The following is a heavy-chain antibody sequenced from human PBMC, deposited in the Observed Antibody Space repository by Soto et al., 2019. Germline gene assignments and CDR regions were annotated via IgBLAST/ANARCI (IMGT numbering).Heavy chain of an antibody. J-gene: IGHJ6*02. Sequence: LSLTCTVSGGSISSGGYYWSWIRQHPGKRLEWIGYIYYSGSTYYNPSLKSRVTISVDTSKNQFSLKLSAVTAAYTAVYYCARALGYYYGMDVWGQGTTVTVSS. CDR1: GGSISSGGYY. CDR3: ARALGYYYGMDV. CDR2: IYYSGST. V-gene: IGHV4-31*03.